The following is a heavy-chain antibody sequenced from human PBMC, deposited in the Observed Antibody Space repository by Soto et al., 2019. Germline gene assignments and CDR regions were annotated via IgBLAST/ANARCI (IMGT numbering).Heavy chain of an antibody. CDR2: INHSGST. Sequence: SETLSLTCAVYGGSFSGYYWSWIRQPPGKGLEWIGEINHSGSTNYNPSLKSRVTISVDTSKNQFSLKLSSVTAADTAVYYCARGSGYSSSWYYFDYWGQGTLVTVSS. CDR1: GGSFSGYY. CDR3: ARGSGYSSSWYYFDY. D-gene: IGHD6-13*01. V-gene: IGHV4-34*01. J-gene: IGHJ4*02.